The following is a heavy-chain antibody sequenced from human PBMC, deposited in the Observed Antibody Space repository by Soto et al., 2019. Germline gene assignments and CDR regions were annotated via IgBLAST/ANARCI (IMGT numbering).Heavy chain of an antibody. CDR1: GFSFSISP. CDR3: ARDPKTSGGQNWAFNYFDS. D-gene: IGHD7-27*01. CDR2: ISYDGTKK. V-gene: IGHV3-30-3*01. J-gene: IGHJ4*02. Sequence: QVQLVESGGGVVQPGRSLRLSCAASGFSFSISPMHWVRQAPGKGPEWVARISYDGTKKFYADSVKGRFTISRDNSKSTMYLQVDSLRAEDAAVYYCARDPKTSGGQNWAFNYFDSWGQGTLVTVSS.